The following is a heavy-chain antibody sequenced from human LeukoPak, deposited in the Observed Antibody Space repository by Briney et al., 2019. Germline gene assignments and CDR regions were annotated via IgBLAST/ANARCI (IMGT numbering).Heavy chain of an antibody. CDR1: GYTFTSYY. J-gene: IGHJ4*02. D-gene: IGHD3-22*01. Sequence: ASVKVSCKASGYTFTSYYMHWVRQAPGQGLEWMGIINPSGGSTSYAQKFQGRVTMTRDTSTSTVYMELSSLRSEDTAVYYCARDVSYYDSSGYRESDYWGQGTLVTVSS. V-gene: IGHV1-46*01. CDR3: ARDVSYYDSSGYRESDY. CDR2: INPSGGST.